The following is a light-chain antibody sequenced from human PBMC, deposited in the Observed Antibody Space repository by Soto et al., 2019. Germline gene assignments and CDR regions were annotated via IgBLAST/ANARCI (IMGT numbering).Light chain of an antibody. V-gene: IGKV3-15*01. Sequence: EIVMTQSPVTLSVSPGERATLSCRASQNISRSLAWYQQKPGQGPSLLIYGTSTRAGGVPARFSGGGSGTEFTLTITSPQSEDFAVYYCQHYGTSITFGQGTRLEIK. CDR1: QNISRS. CDR3: QHYGTSIT. J-gene: IGKJ5*01. CDR2: GTS.